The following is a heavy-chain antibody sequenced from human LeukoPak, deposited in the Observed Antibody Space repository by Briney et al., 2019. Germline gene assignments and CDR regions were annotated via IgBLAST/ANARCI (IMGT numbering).Heavy chain of an antibody. V-gene: IGHV4-39*01. J-gene: IGHJ4*02. CDR2: IYYSGST. Sequence: SETLSLTCTVSGGSISSSSYYWGWIRQPPGKGLEWIGSIYYSGSTYYNPSLKSRVTISVDTSKNQFSLKLSSVTAADTAVYYCARSGRGVDCSSTSCYSVYRGQGTLVTVSS. CDR3: ARSGRGVDCSSTSCYSVY. D-gene: IGHD2-2*02. CDR1: GGSISSSSYY.